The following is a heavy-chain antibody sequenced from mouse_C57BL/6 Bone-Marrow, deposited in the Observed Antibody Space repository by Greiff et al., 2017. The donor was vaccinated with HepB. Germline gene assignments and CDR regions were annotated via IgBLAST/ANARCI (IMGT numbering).Heavy chain of an antibody. D-gene: IGHD1-1*01. J-gene: IGHJ3*01. Sequence: EVKLMESGAELVRPGASVKLSCTASGFNIKDDYMHWVQQRPEQGLEWIGWIDPENGDTEYASKFQGKATITADTSSNTAYLQLSSLTSEDTAVYYCTTSYYGSSKGFAYWGQGTLVTVSA. CDR1: GFNIKDDY. CDR3: TTSYYGSSKGFAY. V-gene: IGHV14-4*01. CDR2: IDPENGDT.